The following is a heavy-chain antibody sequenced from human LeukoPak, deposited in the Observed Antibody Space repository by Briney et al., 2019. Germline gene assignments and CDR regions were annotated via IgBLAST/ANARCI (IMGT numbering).Heavy chain of an antibody. CDR1: GFTFSTYN. Sequence: GGSLRLSCAASGFTFSTYNMNWVRQAPGKGLEWVSHITSSSTNIYYADSVKGRFTISRDNAKNALSLQMNSLRAEDTAIYYCARSIPYGTTWYGRSDYWGQGTLVTVSS. CDR3: ARSIPYGTTWYGRSDY. D-gene: IGHD6-13*01. V-gene: IGHV3-48*01. CDR2: ITSSSTNI. J-gene: IGHJ4*02.